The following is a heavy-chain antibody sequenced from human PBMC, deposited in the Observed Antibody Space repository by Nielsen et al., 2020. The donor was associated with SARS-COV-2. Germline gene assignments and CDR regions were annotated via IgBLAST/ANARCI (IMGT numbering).Heavy chain of an antibody. J-gene: IGHJ6*02. CDR2: INSDGSST. V-gene: IGHV3-74*01. D-gene: IGHD6-19*01. Sequence: GGSLRLSCAASGFTFSSYWMHWVRQAPGKGLVWVSRINSDGSSTSYADSVKGRFTISRDNAKNSLYLQMNSLRAEDTAVYYCARDSSGWYALTTYYYYGMDVWGQGTTVTVSS. CDR1: GFTFSSYW. CDR3: ARDSSGWYALTTYYYYGMDV.